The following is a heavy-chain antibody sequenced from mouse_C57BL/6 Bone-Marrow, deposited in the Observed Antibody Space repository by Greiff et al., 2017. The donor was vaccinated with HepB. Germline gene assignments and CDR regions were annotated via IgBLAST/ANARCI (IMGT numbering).Heavy chain of an antibody. CDR3: ARPGDYYSNPYYYAMDY. J-gene: IGHJ4*01. Sequence: QVQLQQSGAELARPGASVKLSCKASGYTFTSYGISWVKQRTGQGLEWIGEIYPRSGNTYYNEKFKGKATLTADKYSSTAYMELRSLTSEDSAVYFCARPGDYYSNPYYYAMDYWGQGTSVTVSS. V-gene: IGHV1-81*01. CDR1: GYTFTSYG. D-gene: IGHD2-5*01. CDR2: IYPRSGNT.